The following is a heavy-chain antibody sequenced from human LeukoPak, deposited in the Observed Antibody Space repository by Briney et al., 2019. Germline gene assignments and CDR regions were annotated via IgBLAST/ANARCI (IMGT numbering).Heavy chain of an antibody. CDR3: AKDMDPWIHLWPLYY. Sequence: GGSLRLSCAASGFTFSSYGMHWVRQAPGKGLEWVSFIRYDGSNKFYADSVKGRFTISRDNSKNTLYLQMNSLRAEDPALYYCAKDMDPWIHLWPLYYWGQGTLVTVSS. D-gene: IGHD5-18*01. CDR2: IRYDGSNK. CDR1: GFTFSSYG. V-gene: IGHV3-30*02. J-gene: IGHJ4*02.